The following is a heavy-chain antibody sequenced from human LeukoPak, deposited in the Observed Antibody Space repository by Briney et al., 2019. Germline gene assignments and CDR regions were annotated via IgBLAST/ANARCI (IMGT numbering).Heavy chain of an antibody. J-gene: IGHJ4*02. Sequence: SETLSLTCTVSGGSISSYYWSWIRQLPGKGLEWIGYFYYSGSTNYNPSLKSRVTISVDTSKNQPSLKLSSVTAADTAVYYCARGLGGSSGCFGYWGQGTLVTVSS. CDR3: ARGLGGSSGCFGY. V-gene: IGHV4-59*01. CDR1: GGSISSYY. D-gene: IGHD6-19*01. CDR2: FYYSGST.